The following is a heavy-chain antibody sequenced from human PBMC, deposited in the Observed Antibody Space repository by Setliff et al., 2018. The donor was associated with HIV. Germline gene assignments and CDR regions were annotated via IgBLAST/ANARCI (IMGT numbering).Heavy chain of an antibody. CDR2: IKYDGSEK. V-gene: IGHV3-7*01. J-gene: IGHJ6*02. CDR3: AREPHELRYFDWLLYPAYYYYGMDV. CDR1: GFTFSSYW. Sequence: PGGSLRLSCAASGFTFSSYWMSWVRQAPGKGLEWVANIKYDGSEKYYVGSVKGRFTISRDNAKNSLYLQMNSLRAGDTAVYYCAREPHELRYFDWLLYPAYYYYGMDVWGQGTTVTVSS. D-gene: IGHD3-9*01.